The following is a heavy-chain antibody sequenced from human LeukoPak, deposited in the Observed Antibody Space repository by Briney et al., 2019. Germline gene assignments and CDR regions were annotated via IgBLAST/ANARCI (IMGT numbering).Heavy chain of an antibody. V-gene: IGHV3-9*01. CDR2: ISWNSGSM. Sequence: GGSLRLSCAASGFTFDDFAMHWVRQAPGKGLEWVSGISWNSGSMGYADSVKGRFTISRDNAENSLYLQMNSLRAEDTALYYCAKDTGLRFLEWTGHMDVWGKGTTVSVSS. J-gene: IGHJ6*03. CDR1: GFTFDDFA. CDR3: AKDTGLRFLEWTGHMDV. D-gene: IGHD3-3*01.